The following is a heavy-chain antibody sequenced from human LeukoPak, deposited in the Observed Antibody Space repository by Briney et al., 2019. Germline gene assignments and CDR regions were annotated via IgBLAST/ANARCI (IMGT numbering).Heavy chain of an antibody. J-gene: IGHJ4*02. D-gene: IGHD3-3*01. CDR1: GFAFSDYP. V-gene: IGHV3-11*01. CDR2: ISTTSSDI. CDR3: ARVGQFLRPFDY. Sequence: GRSLRLSCAASGFAFSDYPMSWVRQAPGKGLEWVSYISTTSSDIYYADFVKGRFTISRDNAQNSPYLQMNSLRAEDTAVYYCARVGQFLRPFDYWGQGTLVTVSS.